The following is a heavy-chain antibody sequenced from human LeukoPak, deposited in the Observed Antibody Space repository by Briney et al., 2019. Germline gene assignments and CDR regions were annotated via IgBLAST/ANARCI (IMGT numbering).Heavy chain of an antibody. J-gene: IGHJ4*02. CDR3: AAVSYYDSSGYY. Sequence: GGSLRLSCAASGFTFSSYDMHWVRHATGKGLEWVSAIGTAGDTYYPGSVKGRFTISRENAKNSLYLQMNSLRAEDTAVYYCAAVSYYDSSGYYWGQGTLVTVSS. D-gene: IGHD3-22*01. CDR2: IGTAGDT. V-gene: IGHV3-13*01. CDR1: GFTFSSYD.